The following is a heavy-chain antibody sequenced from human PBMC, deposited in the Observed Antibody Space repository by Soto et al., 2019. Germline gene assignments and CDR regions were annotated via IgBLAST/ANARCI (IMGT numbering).Heavy chain of an antibody. CDR2: INAGNGNT. Sequence: QVQLVQSGAEEKKPGASVKVSCKASGYTFTGYAMHWVRQAPGQRLEWMGWINAGNGNTKYSQKFQGRVTITRDTSASTAYMELSSLSPEDTAVYYCARSVAVPADFDYWGPGTLVTVSS. V-gene: IGHV1-3*05. CDR1: GYTFTGYA. D-gene: IGHD6-19*01. J-gene: IGHJ4*02. CDR3: ARSVAVPADFDY.